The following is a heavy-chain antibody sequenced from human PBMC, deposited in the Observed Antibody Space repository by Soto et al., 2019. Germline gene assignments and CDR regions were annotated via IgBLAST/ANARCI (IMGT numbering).Heavy chain of an antibody. J-gene: IGHJ5*02. V-gene: IGHV1-3*01. D-gene: IGHD1-7*01. CDR3: ARVGGARYNWNYNWFDP. CDR1: GYTFTSYG. CDR2: INPGNGNT. Sequence: ASVKVSCKASGYTFTSYGMNWVRQAPGRGLEWMGWINPGNGNTKYSQKFQGRVIIERDTSASTAYMELSSLRSEDTAVYYCARVGGARYNWNYNWFDPWGQGTLVTVS.